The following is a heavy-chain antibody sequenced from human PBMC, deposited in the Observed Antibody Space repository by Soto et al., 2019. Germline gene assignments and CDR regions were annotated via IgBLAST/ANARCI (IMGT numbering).Heavy chain of an antibody. Sequence: SQTLSLTCAISGDSVSSSSVTWNWIRQSPSRGLEWLGRTYYRSKWYNDYAESVKSRITINPDTSKSQFSLHLNSVTPEDTAVYYCVRLIGNSWLDTWGQGTLVTVSS. CDR3: VRLIGNSWLDT. CDR1: GDSVSSSSVT. J-gene: IGHJ5*02. D-gene: IGHD1-26*01. CDR2: TYYRSKWYN. V-gene: IGHV6-1*01.